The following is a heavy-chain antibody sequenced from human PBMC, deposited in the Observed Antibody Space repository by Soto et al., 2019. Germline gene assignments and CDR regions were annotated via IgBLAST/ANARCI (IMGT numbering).Heavy chain of an antibody. CDR2: IYPGDSDI. D-gene: IGHD6-6*01. CDR1: GYSFTTYW. J-gene: IGHJ6*02. CDR3: ARTRSFTLGFYYDGMDV. V-gene: IGHV5-51*01. Sequence: GESLKISCKGSGYSFTTYWIGWVRQMPGKGLEWMGVIYPGDSDIRFSPSFQGQVTISADMSLSTAYLQWSSLRVSDTAMYYCARTRSFTLGFYYDGMDVWGQGTTVTVSS.